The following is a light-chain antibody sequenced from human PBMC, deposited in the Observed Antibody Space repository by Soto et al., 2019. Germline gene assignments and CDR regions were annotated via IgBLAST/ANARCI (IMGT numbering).Light chain of an antibody. Sequence: LTQPASVSASPGQSITISCTGASSDVGTYHYVSWYQHHPGKPPKLLIHEVTHRPPGVAARFSGSKSGNTASLTISGLQAEDEADYYCSSYTSSRAYVFGIGTKV. CDR3: SSYTSSRAYV. V-gene: IGLV2-14*01. CDR1: SSDVGTYHY. J-gene: IGLJ1*01. CDR2: EVT.